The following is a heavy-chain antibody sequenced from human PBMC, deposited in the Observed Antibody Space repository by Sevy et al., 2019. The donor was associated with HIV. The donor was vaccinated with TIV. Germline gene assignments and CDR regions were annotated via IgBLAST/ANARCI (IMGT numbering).Heavy chain of an antibody. Sequence: GGSLRLSCAASGFSFSGYNMNWVRQAPGKGLEWVSYLSSSTSTIQYADSVKGRFTISRDNAKNSLFLQMNSLRDEETAVYYCARDSSWNYDSYFYGMDVWGQGTTVTVSS. D-gene: IGHD1-7*01. CDR1: GFSFSGYN. CDR3: ARDSSWNYDSYFYGMDV. CDR2: LSSSTSTI. V-gene: IGHV3-48*02. J-gene: IGHJ6*02.